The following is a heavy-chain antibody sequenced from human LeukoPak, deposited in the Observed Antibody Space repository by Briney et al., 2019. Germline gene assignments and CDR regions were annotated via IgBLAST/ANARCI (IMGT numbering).Heavy chain of an antibody. CDR3: ARAGDDFWSGYYDY. CDR1: GGSISSSSYY. V-gene: IGHV4-39*07. CDR2: IYYSGST. D-gene: IGHD3-3*01. J-gene: IGHJ4*02. Sequence: SETLSLTCTVSGGSISSSSYYWGWIRQPPGKGLEWIGSIYYSGSTYYNPSLKSRVTISVDTSKNQFSLKLSSVTAADTAVYYCARAGDDFWSGYYDYWGQGTLVTVSS.